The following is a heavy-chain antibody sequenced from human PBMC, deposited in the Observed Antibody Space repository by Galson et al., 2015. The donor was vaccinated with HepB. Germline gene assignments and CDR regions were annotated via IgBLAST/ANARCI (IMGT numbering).Heavy chain of an antibody. CDR2: IIPIFGIA. J-gene: IGHJ4*02. CDR1: GGTFSSYA. CDR3: ARRPDRYDSSDGYFDY. D-gene: IGHD3-22*01. V-gene: IGHV1-69*13. Sequence: SVKVSCKASGGTFSSYAISWVRQAPGQGLEWMGGIIPIFGIANYAQKFQGRVTITADESTSTAYMELSSLRSEDTAVYYCARRPDRYDSSDGYFDYWGQGTLVTVSS.